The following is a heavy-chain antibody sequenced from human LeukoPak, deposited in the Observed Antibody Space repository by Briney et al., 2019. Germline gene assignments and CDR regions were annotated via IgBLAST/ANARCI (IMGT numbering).Heavy chain of an antibody. CDR3: ARGPPNGHDDSSGYYVPACFDY. CDR2: IYYSGST. V-gene: IGHV4-59*08. CDR1: GGSISSYY. Sequence: SGTLSLTCVVSGGSISSYYWSWIRQPPGKGLEWIGYIYYSGSTNYNPSLKSRVTISVDTSKKQFSLKLNSVTAADTAVYYCARGPPNGHDDSSGYYVPACFDYWGQGTLVTVSS. J-gene: IGHJ4*02. D-gene: IGHD3-22*01.